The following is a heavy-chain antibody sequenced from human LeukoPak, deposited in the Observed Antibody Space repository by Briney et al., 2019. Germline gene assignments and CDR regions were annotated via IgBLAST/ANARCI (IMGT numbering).Heavy chain of an antibody. CDR2: ISWNSGSI. CDR3: AKGGYDYVWGSYPDFDY. J-gene: IGHJ4*02. CDR1: GFTFDDYA. Sequence: PGRSLRLSCAASGFTFDDYAMHWVRHAPGKGLEWVSGISWNSGSIGYADSVKGRFTISRDNAKSSLYLQMNSLRAEDTALYYCAKGGYDYVWGSYPDFDYWGQGTLVTVSS. V-gene: IGHV3-9*01. D-gene: IGHD3-16*02.